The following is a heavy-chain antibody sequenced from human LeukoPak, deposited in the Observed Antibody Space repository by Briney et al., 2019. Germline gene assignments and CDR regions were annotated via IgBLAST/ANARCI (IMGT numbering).Heavy chain of an antibody. CDR3: ARERYYDSSGYYPVGY. Sequence: PSETLSLTCTVSGGSISSGSYYWSWIRQPAGKGLEWIGRIYTSGSTNYNPSLKSRVTISVDTSKNQFSLKLSSVTAADTAVYYCARERYYDSSGYYPVGYWGQGTLVTVSS. J-gene: IGHJ4*02. V-gene: IGHV4-61*02. CDR1: GGSISSGSYY. D-gene: IGHD3-22*01. CDR2: IYTSGST.